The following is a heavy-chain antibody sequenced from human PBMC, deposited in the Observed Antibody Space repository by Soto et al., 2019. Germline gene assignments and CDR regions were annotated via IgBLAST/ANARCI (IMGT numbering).Heavy chain of an antibody. V-gene: IGHV3-21*01. CDR1: GFTFSSYS. Sequence: GGSLRLSCAASGFTFSSYSMNWVRQAPGKGLEWVSSISSSSSYIYYADSVKGRFTISRDNAKNSLYLQMNSLRAEDTAVYYCARDHSSWESYYYYYYMDVWGKGTTVTVSS. CDR2: ISSSSSYI. CDR3: ARDHSSWESYYYYYYMDV. D-gene: IGHD6-13*01. J-gene: IGHJ6*03.